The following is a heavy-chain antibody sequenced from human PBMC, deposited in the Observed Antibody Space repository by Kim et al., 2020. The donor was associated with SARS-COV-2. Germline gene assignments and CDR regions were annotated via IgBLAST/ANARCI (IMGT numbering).Heavy chain of an antibody. D-gene: IGHD2-2*03. J-gene: IGHJ4*02. CDR2: ISYDGSNK. CDR1: GFTFSSYG. Sequence: GGSLRLSCAASGFTFSSYGMHWVRQAPGKGLEWVAVISYDGSNKYYADSVKGRFTISRDNSKNTLYLQMNSLRAEDTAVYYCAKDTLGYRGSPDYWGQGTLVTVSS. CDR3: AKDTLGYRGSPDY. V-gene: IGHV3-30*18.